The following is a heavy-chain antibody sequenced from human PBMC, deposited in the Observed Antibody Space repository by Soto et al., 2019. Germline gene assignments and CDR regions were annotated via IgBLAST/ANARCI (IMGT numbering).Heavy chain of an antibody. CDR1: GDSISSVNW. D-gene: IGHD2-8*01. Sequence: NPSETLSLTCGVSGDSISSVNWWSWVRQSPGKGLEWIGEIYHSGSTNFNPSLQSRVTMSVDKSKNEFSLQLTSVTAADAAVYYCATFSGFFTISPFDAWGQGILVTVSS. J-gene: IGHJ5*02. CDR2: IYHSGST. CDR3: ATFSGFFTISPFDA. V-gene: IGHV4-4*02.